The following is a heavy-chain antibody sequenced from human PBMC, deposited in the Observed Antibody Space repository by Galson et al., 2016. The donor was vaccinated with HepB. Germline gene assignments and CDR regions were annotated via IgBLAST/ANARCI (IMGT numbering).Heavy chain of an antibody. CDR3: ARDGGSHGN. CDR2: ISGSGGTT. J-gene: IGHJ4*02. Sequence: SLRLSCAASGFTFSSNTMTWVRQAPGKGLEWVSVISGSGGTTYYADSVKGRFTISRDNSKNTLYLQMNSLSVEDTALYYCARDGGSHGNWGQGTLVTVSS. CDR1: GFTFSSNT. D-gene: IGHD3-16*01. V-gene: IGHV3-23*01.